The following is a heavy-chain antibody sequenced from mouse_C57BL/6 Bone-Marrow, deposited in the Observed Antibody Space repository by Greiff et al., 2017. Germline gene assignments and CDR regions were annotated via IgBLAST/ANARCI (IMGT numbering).Heavy chain of an antibody. CDR2: ISSGGSYT. CDR1: GFTFSSYG. CDR3: ASPMGDY. J-gene: IGHJ4*01. Sequence: EVKVVESGGDLVKPGGSLKLSCAASGFTFSSYGMSWVRQTPDKRLEWVATISSGGSYTYYPDSVKGRFTISRDNAKNTLYLQMSSLKSEDTAMYYCASPMGDYWGQGTSVTVSS. V-gene: IGHV5-6*01.